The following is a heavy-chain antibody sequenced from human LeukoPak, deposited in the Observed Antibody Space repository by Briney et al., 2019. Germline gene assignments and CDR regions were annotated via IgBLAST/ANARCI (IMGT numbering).Heavy chain of an antibody. V-gene: IGHV3-30-3*01. Sequence: GGSLRLSCAASGFTFSSYAMHWVRQAPGKGLEWVAVISYDGSNKYYADSVKGRFTISRDNSKNTLYLQMNSLRAEDTAVYYCARDSRDIAAADHIDYWGQGTLVTVSS. CDR2: ISYDGSNK. D-gene: IGHD6-25*01. CDR1: GFTFSSYA. CDR3: ARDSRDIAAADHIDY. J-gene: IGHJ4*02.